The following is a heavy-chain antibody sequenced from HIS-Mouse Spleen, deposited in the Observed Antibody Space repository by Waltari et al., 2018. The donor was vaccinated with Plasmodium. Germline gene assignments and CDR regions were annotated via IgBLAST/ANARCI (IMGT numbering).Heavy chain of an antibody. CDR1: GFPFRSYS. D-gene: IGHD3-9*01. CDR3: AREDILTGYYNDYWYFDL. J-gene: IGHJ2*01. CDR2: ISSSSSYI. V-gene: IGHV3-21*01. Sequence: EVQLVESGGGLVKPGGSLRLSCAASGFPFRSYSMNWVRQAPGKGLEWVSSISSSSSYIYYADSVKGRFTISRDNAKNSLYLQMNSLRAEDTAVYYCAREDILTGYYNDYWYFDLWGRGTLVTVSS.